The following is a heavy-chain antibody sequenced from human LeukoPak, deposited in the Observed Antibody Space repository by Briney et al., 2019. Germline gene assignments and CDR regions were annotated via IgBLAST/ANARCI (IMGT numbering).Heavy chain of an antibody. CDR2: ISYTGST. Sequence: TSETLSLTCTVSGGSITSYYWSWIRQSPGKGLEWIGYISYTGSTNYNPSLQSRVTMSIDTSKNQFSLKLSSVTAADTAVYYCASGGYCGSTSCYPTWFDPWGQGTLVTVSS. V-gene: IGHV4-59*01. CDR1: GGSITSYY. D-gene: IGHD2-2*01. J-gene: IGHJ5*02. CDR3: ASGGYCGSTSCYPTWFDP.